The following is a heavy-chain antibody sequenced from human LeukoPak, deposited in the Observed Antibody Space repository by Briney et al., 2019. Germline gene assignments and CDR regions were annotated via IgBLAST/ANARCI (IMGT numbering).Heavy chain of an antibody. J-gene: IGHJ6*03. CDR1: GGTFSTYA. CDR2: IIPIFGTA. V-gene: IGHV1-69*06. D-gene: IGHD5-18*01. CDR3: ARXXXLSYGDQRPYYYYYYYMDI. Sequence: ASVKVSCKASGGTFSTYAISWVRQAPGQGLEWMGGIIPIFGTADYAQKFQGRVTITADKSTSTAYMGLSSLRSEDTAVYYCARXXXLSYGDQRPYYYYYYYMDIWGKGTTVTVSS.